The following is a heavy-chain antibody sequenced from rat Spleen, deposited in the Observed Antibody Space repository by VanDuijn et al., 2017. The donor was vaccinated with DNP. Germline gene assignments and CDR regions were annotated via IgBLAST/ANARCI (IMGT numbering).Heavy chain of an antibody. V-gene: IGHV5-22*01. CDR1: GFTFRDHY. Sequence: EVQLVESGGGLVQPGGSLKLSCTASGFTFRDHYMAWVRQAPMKGLEWVASISYEGSNTYYGDSMWGRFTISRDNAKNTLHLQMNSLRSEDTATYYCARVGDYHDGGDGDVLDVWGQGTSVTVSS. CDR2: ISYEGSNT. CDR3: ARVGDYHDGGDGDVLDV. D-gene: IGHD1-12*02. J-gene: IGHJ4*01.